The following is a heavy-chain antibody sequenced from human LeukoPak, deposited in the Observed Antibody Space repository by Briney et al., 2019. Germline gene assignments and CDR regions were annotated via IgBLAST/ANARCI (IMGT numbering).Heavy chain of an antibody. CDR3: VRADGYYYGSGTYYRH. J-gene: IGHJ4*02. Sequence: GPSLRLSCAASAFTFRSYWMHSVRQPPGKGLVWVSHISGDESRTTYADSVQGRFTISRDNAKNPLYLQMNSLRVEDTAVYYCVRADGYYYGSGTYYRHWGQGTLVTVSS. D-gene: IGHD3-10*01. CDR2: ISGDESRT. CDR1: AFTFRSYW. V-gene: IGHV3-74*01.